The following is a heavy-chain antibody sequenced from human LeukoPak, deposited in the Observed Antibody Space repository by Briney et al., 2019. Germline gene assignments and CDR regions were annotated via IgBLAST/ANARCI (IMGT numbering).Heavy chain of an antibody. CDR2: ISYDGSNK. D-gene: IGHD3-16*01. CDR3: ARGALGVFGY. V-gene: IGHV3-30*04. Sequence: GRSLRLSCAASGFTFSSYAMHWVRQAPGKGLEWVAVISYDGSNKYYADSVKGRFTISRDNSKYTLYLQMNSLRAEDTAVYYCARGALGVFGYWGQGTLVTVSS. J-gene: IGHJ4*02. CDR1: GFTFSSYA.